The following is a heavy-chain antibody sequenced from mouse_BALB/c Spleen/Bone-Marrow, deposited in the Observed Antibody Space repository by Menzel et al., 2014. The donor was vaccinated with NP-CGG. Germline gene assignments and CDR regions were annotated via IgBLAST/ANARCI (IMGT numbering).Heavy chain of an antibody. Sequence: VKLQESGAELAKPGASVKMSCKASGYTFTSYWMHWVKQRPGQGLEWIGYINPSTGYTEYNQKFKDKATLTADKSSSTAYMQLSSLTSEDSAVYYCAGKVIYYDYAYYAMDYWGQGTSVTVSS. D-gene: IGHD2-4*01. CDR3: AGKVIYYDYAYYAMDY. J-gene: IGHJ4*01. CDR1: GYTFTSYW. V-gene: IGHV1-7*01. CDR2: INPSTGYT.